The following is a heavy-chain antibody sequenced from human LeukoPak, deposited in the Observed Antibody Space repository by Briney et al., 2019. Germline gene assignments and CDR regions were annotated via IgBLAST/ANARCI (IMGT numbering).Heavy chain of an antibody. J-gene: IGHJ6*02. V-gene: IGHV3-49*04. CDR2: IRSKAYGGTT. Sequence: PGRSLRLSCTASGFTFGDYAMSWVRQAPGKGLEWVGFIRSKAYGGTTEYAASVKGRFTTSRDDSKSIAYLQMNSLKTEDTAVYYCTRVVDYYDSSGYYYPYYYYYGMDVWGQGTTVTVSS. CDR1: GFTFGDYA. CDR3: TRVVDYYDSSGYYYPYYYYYGMDV. D-gene: IGHD3-22*01.